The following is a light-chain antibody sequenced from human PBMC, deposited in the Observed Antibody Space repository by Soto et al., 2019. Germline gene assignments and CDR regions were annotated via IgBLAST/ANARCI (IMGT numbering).Light chain of an antibody. CDR2: DVS. CDR3: SSYTNSGTLV. CDR1: SSDIGGYNY. J-gene: IGLJ2*01. Sequence: QSVLTQPASVSGSPGQSITIPCSGTSSDIGGYNYVVWHQQHPGKAPKLVISDVSNRPSGVSNRFSGSKSGNTASRTISGLQAQDEADYYCSSYTNSGTLVFGGGTKLTVL. V-gene: IGLV2-14*01.